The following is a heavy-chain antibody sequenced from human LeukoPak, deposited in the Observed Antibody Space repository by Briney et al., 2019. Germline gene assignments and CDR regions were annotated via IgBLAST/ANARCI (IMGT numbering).Heavy chain of an antibody. CDR3: AKDTAMAYYFDY. J-gene: IGHJ4*02. CDR2: ISGSGGST. D-gene: IGHD5-18*01. V-gene: IGHV3-23*01. CDR1: GFTFDDYA. Sequence: GGSLRLSCAASGFTFDDYAMHWVRQPPGKGLEWVSAISGSGGSTYYADSVKGRFTISRDNSKNTLYLQMNSLRAEDTAVYYCAKDTAMAYYFDYWGQGTLVTVSS.